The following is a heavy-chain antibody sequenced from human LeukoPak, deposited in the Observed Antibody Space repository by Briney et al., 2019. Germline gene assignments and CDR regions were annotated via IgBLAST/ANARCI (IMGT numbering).Heavy chain of an antibody. CDR3: ARDHDFGDAFDI. D-gene: IGHD3-3*01. CDR1: GYTFTGYY. J-gene: IGHJ3*02. V-gene: IGHV1-2*04. CDR2: INPNSGGT. Sequence: ASVKVSCKASGYTFTGYYMHWVRQAPGQGLEWMGWINPNSGGTNYAQKFQGWVTMTRDTSISTAYMELSRLRSDDTAVYYCARDHDFGDAFDIWAKGQWSPSLQ.